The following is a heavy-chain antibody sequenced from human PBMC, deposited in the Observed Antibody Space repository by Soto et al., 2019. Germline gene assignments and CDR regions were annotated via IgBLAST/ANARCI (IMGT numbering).Heavy chain of an antibody. Sequence: GGSLRLSCAASGFTFSSYGMHWVRQAPGKGLEWVAVISYDGSNKYYADSVKGRFTISRDNSKNTLYLQMNSLRAEDTAVYYCAKDHLAGKLVVYYYYGMDVWGQGTTVTVYS. CDR1: GFTFSSYG. CDR3: AKDHLAGKLVVYYYYGMDV. CDR2: ISYDGSNK. D-gene: IGHD2-21*01. V-gene: IGHV3-30*18. J-gene: IGHJ6*02.